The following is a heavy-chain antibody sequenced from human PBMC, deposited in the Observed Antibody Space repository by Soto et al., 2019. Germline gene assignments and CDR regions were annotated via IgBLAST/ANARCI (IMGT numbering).Heavy chain of an antibody. V-gene: IGHV4-34*01. CDR3: REGISRGMDV. Sequence: PSETLCLTSALYVASFNTDDWTWIRQPPVKGLDWIGEINHSGSTNYNPCLKSRVTISVDTSKNQFSLKLSSVTAADTAVYYCREGISRGMDVWGQGTTVTVSS. CDR1: VASFNTDD. J-gene: IGHJ6*02. D-gene: IGHD3-3*01. CDR2: INHSGST.